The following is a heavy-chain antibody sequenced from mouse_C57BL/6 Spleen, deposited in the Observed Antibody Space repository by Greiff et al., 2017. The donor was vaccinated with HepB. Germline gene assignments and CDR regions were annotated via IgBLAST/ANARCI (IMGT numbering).Heavy chain of an antibody. J-gene: IGHJ2*01. CDR1: GYTFTSYW. CDR3: ARRELGI. V-gene: IGHV1-55*01. D-gene: IGHD4-1*01. Sequence: VQLQHSGAELVKPGASVKMSCKASGYTFTSYWITWVKQRPGQGLEWIGDIYPGSGNTNYNEKFKSKATLTVDTSSSTAYMQLSSLTSEDSAVYYCARRELGIWGQSTTLTVSS. CDR2: IYPGSGNT.